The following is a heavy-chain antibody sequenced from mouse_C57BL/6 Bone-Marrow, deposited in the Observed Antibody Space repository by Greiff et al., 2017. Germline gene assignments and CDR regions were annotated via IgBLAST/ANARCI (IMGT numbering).Heavy chain of an antibody. CDR3: ARWITTRGFDY. D-gene: IGHD1-1*01. CDR2: IDPSDSYT. CDR1: GYTFTSYW. V-gene: IGHV1-50*01. J-gene: IGHJ2*01. Sequence: QVQLQQPGAELVKPGASVKLSCKASGYTFTSYWMQWVKQRPGQGLEWIGEIDPSDSYTNYNQKFKGKATLTVDTSSSTAYMQLSSLTSEDSAVYYCARWITTRGFDYWGQGTTLTVSS.